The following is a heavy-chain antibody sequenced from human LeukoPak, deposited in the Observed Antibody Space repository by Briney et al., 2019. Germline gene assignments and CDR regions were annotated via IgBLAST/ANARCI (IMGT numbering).Heavy chain of an antibody. V-gene: IGHV3-7*01. CDR1: GFTFNSCW. CDR3: ARIYYFGDNNWRYFDN. CDR2: IDPDGSEK. Sequence: GGSLRLSCAASGFTFNSCWMIWARQAPGKGLEWVANIDPDGSEKQYGDSVKGRFTTSRDNAKNSLYLQMNSLRAEETAIYYCARIYYFGDNNWRYFDNWGQGTLVTVSS. D-gene: IGHD3-10*01. J-gene: IGHJ4*02.